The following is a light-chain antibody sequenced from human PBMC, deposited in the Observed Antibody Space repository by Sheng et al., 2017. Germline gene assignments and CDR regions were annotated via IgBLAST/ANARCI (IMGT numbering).Light chain of an antibody. J-gene: IGKJ2*01. CDR2: DGS. CDR1: QSVTSN. V-gene: IGKV3-15*01. CDR3: QQDKNWPYT. Sequence: VMTQSPATLSVSPGERATLSCRASQSVTSNLAWYQQKPGQAPRLLIYDGSNRATGIPARFSGSGSGTEFTLTISSLQSEDFAVYYCQQDKNWPYTFGQGTKLEI.